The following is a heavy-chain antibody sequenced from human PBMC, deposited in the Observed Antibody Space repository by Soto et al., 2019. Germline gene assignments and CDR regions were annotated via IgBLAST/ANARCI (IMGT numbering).Heavy chain of an antibody. CDR1: GFTFSSYG. CDR3: AKDLDRYSSAWFDIDD. V-gene: IGHV3-30*18. J-gene: IGHJ4*02. D-gene: IGHD6-19*01. Sequence: QVQLVESGGGVVQPGRSLRLSCAASGFTFSSYGMHWVRQAPGKGLEWVAVISYHVSNKYYADSVKGRFNISRDNSKNTLYLQMNSLRAEDTAVYDCAKDLDRYSSAWFDIDDWGQGTLVTVSS. CDR2: ISYHVSNK.